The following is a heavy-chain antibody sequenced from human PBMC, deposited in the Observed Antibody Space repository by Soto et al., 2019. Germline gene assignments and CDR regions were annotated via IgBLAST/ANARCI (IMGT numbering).Heavy chain of an antibody. Sequence: GGSLRLSCAASGFTFSSYDMHWVRQATGKGLEWVSAIGTAGTTYYADSVKGRFTISRDNSKNTLDLIMNSLKVEDTALYYCAKDGQYRTDGFDVWGQGTMVTVSS. CDR2: IGTAGTT. CDR3: AKDGQYRTDGFDV. CDR1: GFTFSSYD. J-gene: IGHJ3*01. D-gene: IGHD6-6*01. V-gene: IGHV3-13*01.